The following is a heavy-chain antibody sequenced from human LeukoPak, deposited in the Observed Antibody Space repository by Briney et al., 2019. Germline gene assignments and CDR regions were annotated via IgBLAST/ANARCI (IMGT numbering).Heavy chain of an antibody. D-gene: IGHD3-22*01. J-gene: IGHJ4*02. CDR2: ISANGVNT. Sequence: GGSLRLSCAASGFTFSSYSMNWVRQAPGKGLEWVSGISANGVNTYYTDSVKGRFTISRDNSKNTLFLQMNSLRAEDTAVYYCGKDLYYYDSSAFDYWGQGTLVTVSS. V-gene: IGHV3-23*01. CDR1: GFTFSSYS. CDR3: GKDLYYYDSSAFDY.